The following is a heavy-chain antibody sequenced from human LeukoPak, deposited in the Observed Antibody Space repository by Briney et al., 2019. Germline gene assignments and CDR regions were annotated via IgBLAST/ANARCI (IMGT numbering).Heavy chain of an antibody. CDR1: GGSFSGYY. J-gene: IGHJ4*02. CDR3: AREWLVLY. CDR2: INHSGST. Sequence: SETLSLTCAVYGGSFSGYYWSWIRQPPGKGLEWIGEINHSGSTNYNPSLKSRVTISVDTSKNQFSLKLSSVTAADTAVYYCAREWLVLYWGQGTLVTVSS. D-gene: IGHD6-19*01. V-gene: IGHV4-34*01.